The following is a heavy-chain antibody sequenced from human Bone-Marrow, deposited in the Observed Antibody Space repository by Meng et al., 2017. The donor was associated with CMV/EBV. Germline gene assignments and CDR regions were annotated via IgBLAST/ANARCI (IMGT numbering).Heavy chain of an antibody. CDR1: GFTFSSYE. V-gene: IGHV3-48*03. D-gene: IGHD1-26*01. J-gene: IGHJ6*02. Sequence: GESLKISCAASGFTFSSYEMNWVRQAPGKGLEWVSYISSSGSTIYYADSVQGRFTISRNNAKNSLYLQMSSLRAEDTAVYYCARSREADYYGMDVWGQGTTVTVSS. CDR3: ARSREADYYGMDV. CDR2: ISSSGSTI.